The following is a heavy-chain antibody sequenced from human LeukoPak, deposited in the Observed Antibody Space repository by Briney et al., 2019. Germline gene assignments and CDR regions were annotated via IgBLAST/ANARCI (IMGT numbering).Heavy chain of an antibody. V-gene: IGHV3-48*03. CDR1: GXTFSSYE. J-gene: IGHJ4*02. CDR2: ISTSDATM. D-gene: IGHD6-19*01. Sequence: PGGSLRLSCAASGXTFSSYEMNWVHQAPGKGLEWISYISTSDATMYADSVKGRFTISRDNAKNSLYLQMNSLRAEDTAVYYCARHNGWYDYWGQGTLVTVSS. CDR3: ARHNGWYDY.